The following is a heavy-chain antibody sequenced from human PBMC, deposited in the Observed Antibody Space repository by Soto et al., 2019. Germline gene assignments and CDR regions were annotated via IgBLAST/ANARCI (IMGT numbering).Heavy chain of an antibody. J-gene: IGHJ4*02. D-gene: IGHD2-2*01. V-gene: IGHV3-11*01. CDR3: AGSDRTSPGTFDY. CDR2: ISNTAGSV. Sequence: QVQLVESGGGLVKPGGSLRLSCVASGFTFSDHYMNWIRQAPGKGLEWISYISNTAGSVYFTDSVKGRFTISRDNAKNSLYLQMNSLRAEDTAVYYCAGSDRTSPGTFDYWGQGTLVTVSS. CDR1: GFTFSDHY.